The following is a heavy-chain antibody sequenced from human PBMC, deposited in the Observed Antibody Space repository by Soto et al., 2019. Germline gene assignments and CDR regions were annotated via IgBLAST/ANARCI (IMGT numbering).Heavy chain of an antibody. CDR3: ASRYCISTSCYVGYYGMDV. D-gene: IGHD2-2*01. Sequence: QVQLQESGPGLVKPSGTLSLTCAVSGGSISSSNWWSWVRQPPGKGLEWIGDIYHSGSTNYNPSLKSRVTISVDKSKTQFSLKLSSVTAADTAVYYCASRYCISTSCYVGYYGMDVWGQGTTVTVSS. V-gene: IGHV4-4*02. CDR1: GGSISSSNW. CDR2: IYHSGST. J-gene: IGHJ6*02.